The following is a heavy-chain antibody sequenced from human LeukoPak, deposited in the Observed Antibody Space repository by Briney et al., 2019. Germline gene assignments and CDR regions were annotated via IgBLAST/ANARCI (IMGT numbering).Heavy chain of an antibody. CDR2: INHSGST. V-gene: IGHV4-34*01. Sequence: SETLSLTCAVYGGSFSGYYWSWIRQPPGKGLEWIGEINHSGSTNYNPSLKSRVTISVDTSKNQFSLKLSSVTAADTAVYYCARAIAAAGTAFDIWGQGTMVTVSS. D-gene: IGHD6-13*01. CDR3: ARAIAAAGTAFDI. J-gene: IGHJ3*02. CDR1: GGSFSGYY.